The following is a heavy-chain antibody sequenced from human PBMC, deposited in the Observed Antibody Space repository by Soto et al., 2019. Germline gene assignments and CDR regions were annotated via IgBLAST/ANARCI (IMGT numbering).Heavy chain of an antibody. Sequence: GESLKISCKGSGYSFTNYWIGWVRQMPGKGLEWMGIIYPHDSGIRYSPSFQGQVTISADKSVSTAYLQWSSLKASDTAMYYCARYSSGSPGFDYWGQGTLFTVSS. V-gene: IGHV5-51*01. CDR3: ARYSSGSPGFDY. CDR1: GYSFTNYW. D-gene: IGHD6-19*01. J-gene: IGHJ4*02. CDR2: IYPHDSGI.